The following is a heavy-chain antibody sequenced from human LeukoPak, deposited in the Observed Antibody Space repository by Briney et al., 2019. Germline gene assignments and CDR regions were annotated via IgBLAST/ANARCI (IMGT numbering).Heavy chain of an antibody. CDR1: GFTFSSYA. J-gene: IGHJ4*02. CDR2: ISGSGGST. CDR3: GQERVLWFGESIDY. Sequence: GGSLRLSCAASGFTFSSYAMSWVRQAPGKGLEWVSAISGSGGSTYYADSVKGRFTISRDNSKNTLYPQMNSLRAEDTAVYYCGQERVLWFGESIDYWGQGTLVTVSS. V-gene: IGHV3-23*01. D-gene: IGHD3-10*01.